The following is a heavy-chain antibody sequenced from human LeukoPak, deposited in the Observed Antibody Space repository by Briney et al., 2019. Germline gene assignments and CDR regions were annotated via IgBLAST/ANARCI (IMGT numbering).Heavy chain of an antibody. D-gene: IGHD3-22*01. Sequence: SETLSLTCTVSGGSISSSSYYWGWIRQPPGKGLEWIGSIYYSGSTYYNPSLKTRVTIYVDTSKNQFSLKLSSVTAPDTAVDYCARQKSGYYFIDYWGQGTLVTVSS. J-gene: IGHJ4*02. CDR2: IYYSGST. V-gene: IGHV4-39*01. CDR3: ARQKSGYYFIDY. CDR1: GGSISSSSYY.